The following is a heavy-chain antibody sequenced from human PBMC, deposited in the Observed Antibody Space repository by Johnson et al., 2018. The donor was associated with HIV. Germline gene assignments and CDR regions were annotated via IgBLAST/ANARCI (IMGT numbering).Heavy chain of an antibody. D-gene: IGHD4-17*01. CDR2: ISYDGNNK. V-gene: IGHV3-30-3*01. Sequence: QVQLVESGGGVVQPGRSLRLSCVASGFTFSSYAMHWVRQAPGKGLEWVAVISYDGNNKYYTDSVKGRFTISRDNSQSTLYLQMNSLGAEDTAVFYCARVTSSGTTARYGAFDIWGQGTMVTVSA. J-gene: IGHJ3*02. CDR1: GFTFSSYA. CDR3: ARVTSSGTTARYGAFDI.